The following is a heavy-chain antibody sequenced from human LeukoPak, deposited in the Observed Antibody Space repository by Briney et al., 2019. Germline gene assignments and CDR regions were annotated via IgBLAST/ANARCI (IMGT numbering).Heavy chain of an antibody. CDR2: IYPGDSDT. J-gene: IGHJ4*02. CDR1: GSRFTSYW. V-gene: IGHV5-51*01. D-gene: IGHD6-19*01. Sequence: LGASLQISCKAAGSRFTSYWIGWVRALPGKGLEWMGIIYPGDSDTRYSASFQGQVTISADKSISTAYLQWSGLKASDTAMYYCARHISSGWYSDYWGQGTLVTVSS. CDR3: ARHISSGWYSDY.